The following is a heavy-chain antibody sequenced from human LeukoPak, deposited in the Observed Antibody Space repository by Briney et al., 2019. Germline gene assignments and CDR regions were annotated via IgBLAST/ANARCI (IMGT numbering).Heavy chain of an antibody. CDR3: AKHLTIFGVVIPYYFDY. V-gene: IGHV3-23*01. D-gene: IGHD3-3*01. CDR1: GFTFSSYA. CDR2: ISGRGGST. Sequence: GGSLRLSCAASGFTFSSYAMSWVRQAPGKGLEWVSAISGRGGSTYYADSVKGRFTISRDNSKNTLYLEMNSLRAEDTAVDYCAKHLTIFGVVIPYYFDYWGQGTLVTVSS. J-gene: IGHJ4*02.